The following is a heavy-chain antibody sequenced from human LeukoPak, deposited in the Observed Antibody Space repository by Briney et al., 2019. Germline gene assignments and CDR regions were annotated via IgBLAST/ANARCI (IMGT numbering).Heavy chain of an antibody. D-gene: IGHD3-3*01. CDR1: GFTFSSYS. J-gene: IGHJ4*02. CDR2: ISSSSSYI. CDR3: ARTPGDFWSGYYTGGIPGRYFDY. Sequence: PGGSLRLSCAASGFTFSSYSMNWVRQAPGKGLEWVPSISSSSSYIYYADSVKGRFTISRDNAKNSLYLQMNSLRAEDTAVYYCARTPGDFWSGYYTGGIPGRYFDYWGQGTLVTVSS. V-gene: IGHV3-21*01.